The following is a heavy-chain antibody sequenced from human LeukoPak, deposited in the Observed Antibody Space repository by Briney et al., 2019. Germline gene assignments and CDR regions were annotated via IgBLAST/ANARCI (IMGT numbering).Heavy chain of an antibody. CDR1: GVSLSSYY. CDR3: ARDPRGGTSRDNWFDP. V-gene: IGHV4-59*01. D-gene: IGHD1-1*01. J-gene: IGHJ5*02. CDR2: IYYSGST. Sequence: SETLSLSCTVSGVSLSSYYWSCIRQPPGKGLEWIGYIYYSGSTNYNPSLKSRVTISVDTSKNQFSLKLNSVTAADTAVYYCARDPRGGTSRDNWFDPWVQGTLVTVSS.